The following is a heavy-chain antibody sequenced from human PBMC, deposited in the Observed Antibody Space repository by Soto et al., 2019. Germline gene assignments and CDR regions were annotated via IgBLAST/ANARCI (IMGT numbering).Heavy chain of an antibody. CDR2: SSAYNGNT. CDR1: GYTFTSYG. V-gene: IGHV1-18*01. Sequence: QVQLVQSGAEVKKPGASVKVSCKASGYTFTSYGISWVRQAPGQGLEWMGWSSAYNGNTNYAQKLQGRVTMTIDTSTSTAYMELRSLRSDDTAVYYCATVYGSGSSGDAFDIWGQGTMVTVSS. D-gene: IGHD3-10*01. J-gene: IGHJ3*02. CDR3: ATVYGSGSSGDAFDI.